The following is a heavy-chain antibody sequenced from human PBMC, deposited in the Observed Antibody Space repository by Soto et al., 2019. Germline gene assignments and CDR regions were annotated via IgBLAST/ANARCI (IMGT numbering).Heavy chain of an antibody. Sequence: GGSLRLSCAASGFTFSSYAMHWVRQAPGKGLEWVAVISYDGSNKYYADSVKGRFTISRDNSKNTLYLQMNSLRAGDTAVYYCARDGVYSSSRPYYYYGMDVWGQGTTVTVSS. D-gene: IGHD6-13*01. J-gene: IGHJ6*02. CDR3: ARDGVYSSSRPYYYYGMDV. CDR2: ISYDGSNK. V-gene: IGHV3-30-3*01. CDR1: GFTFSSYA.